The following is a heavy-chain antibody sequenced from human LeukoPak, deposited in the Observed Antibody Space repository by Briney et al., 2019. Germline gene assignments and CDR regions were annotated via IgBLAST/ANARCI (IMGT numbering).Heavy chain of an antibody. V-gene: IGHV1-2*02. CDR1: GYTFTGYY. D-gene: IGHD2-2*01. J-gene: IGHJ4*02. CDR3: ARADLAYCSITTCSSFDY. Sequence: GASVTVSCKASGYTFTGYYMHWVRQAPGQGLEWMGWINPNSGGTNYAQKFQGRVTMTRDTSISTAYMELRGLRPDDTGVYYCARADLAYCSITTCSSFDYWGQGTLVTVSS. CDR2: INPNSGGT.